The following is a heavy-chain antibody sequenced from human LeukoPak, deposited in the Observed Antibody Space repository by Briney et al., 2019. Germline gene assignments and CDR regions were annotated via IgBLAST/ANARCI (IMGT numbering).Heavy chain of an antibody. V-gene: IGHV4-31*11. D-gene: IGHD3-22*01. Sequence: SETLSLTCAVSGGSISSGGYYWTWIRQHPGKGLEWIGYIYYSGTTYYNPSLESRVTISVDTSKNQFSLKLSSVTAADTAVYYCVRNSNDYSYFDYWGQGTLVTVSA. CDR3: VRNSNDYSYFDY. J-gene: IGHJ4*02. CDR2: IYYSGTT. CDR1: GGSISSGGYY.